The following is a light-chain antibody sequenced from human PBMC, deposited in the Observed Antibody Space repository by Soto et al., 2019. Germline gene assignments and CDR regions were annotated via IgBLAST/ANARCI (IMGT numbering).Light chain of an antibody. CDR2: GAS. CDR1: QSVSSSY. V-gene: IGKV3-20*01. J-gene: IGKJ2*01. Sequence: EIVLTQSPGTLSLSPGERATLSCRSSQSVSSSYLAWYQQKPGQAPRLLIYGASSRATGIPDRFSGSRSQTDFTLTISRLEPADFAVYYCQQYGSSPYTFGQGTRLEIK. CDR3: QQYGSSPYT.